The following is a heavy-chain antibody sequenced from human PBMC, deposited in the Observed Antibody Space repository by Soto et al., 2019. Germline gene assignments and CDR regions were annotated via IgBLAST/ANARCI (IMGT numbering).Heavy chain of an antibody. V-gene: IGHV3-30*18. J-gene: IGHJ4*02. CDR1: GFTFSSYG. D-gene: IGHD3-22*01. Sequence: GGSLRLSCAASGFTFSSYGMHWVRRAPGKGLEWVAVISYDGSNKYYADSVKGRFTISRDNSKNTLYLQMNSLRAEDTAVYYCANIPDSSGYYFDYWGQGTLVTVSS. CDR3: ANIPDSSGYYFDY. CDR2: ISYDGSNK.